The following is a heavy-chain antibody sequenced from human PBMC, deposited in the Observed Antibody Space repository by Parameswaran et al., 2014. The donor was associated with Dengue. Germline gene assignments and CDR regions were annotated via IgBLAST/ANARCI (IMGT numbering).Heavy chain of an antibody. D-gene: IGHD4-11*01. J-gene: IGHJ4*02. V-gene: IGHV5-10-1*01. Sequence: VRQMPGKGLEWMGRIDPSDSYTNYSPSFQGHVTISADKSISTAYLQWSSLKASDTAMYYCAVSKGLDYWGQGTWSPSPQ. CDR3: AVSKGLDY. CDR2: IDPSDSYT.